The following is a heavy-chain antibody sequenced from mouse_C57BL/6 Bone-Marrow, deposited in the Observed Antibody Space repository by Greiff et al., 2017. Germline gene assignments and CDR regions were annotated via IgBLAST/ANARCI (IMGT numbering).Heavy chain of an antibody. V-gene: IGHV10-1*01. J-gene: IGHJ3*01. CDR2: IRSKSNNYAT. CDR3: VRDYYGSRAFAY. Sequence: EVQLVESGGGLVQPKGSLKLSCAASGFSFNTYAMNWVRQAPGKGLEWVARIRSKSNNYATYYADSVKDRFTISRDDSESMLYLQMNNLKTEDTAMYYCVRDYYGSRAFAYWGQGTLVTVSA. CDR1: GFSFNTYA. D-gene: IGHD1-1*01.